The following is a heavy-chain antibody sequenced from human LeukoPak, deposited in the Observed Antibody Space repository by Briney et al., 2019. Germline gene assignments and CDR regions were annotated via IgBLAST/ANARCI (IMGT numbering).Heavy chain of an antibody. J-gene: IGHJ4*02. CDR2: ISGSGDST. D-gene: IGHD2-15*01. Sequence: SGGSLRLSCAASGFTFSSYAMSWVRQAPGKGLEWVSVISGSGDSTYYADSVKGRFTISRDNSKNTLYLQMNSLRAEDTAVYFCAKRGSSVNATPRDYFGYWGQGNLVTVSS. CDR3: AKRGSSVNATPRDYFGY. CDR1: GFTFSSYA. V-gene: IGHV3-23*01.